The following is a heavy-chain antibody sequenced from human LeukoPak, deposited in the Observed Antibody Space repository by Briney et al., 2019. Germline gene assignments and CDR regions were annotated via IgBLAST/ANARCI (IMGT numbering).Heavy chain of an antibody. V-gene: IGHV3-30*02. Sequence: GGSLRLSCAASGFTFSNYGMHWVRQAPGKGLEWVAYIRYDGDNKYYSDSVKGRFTISRDNSKNTLYLQMNSLRSEDTAVYYCAKDLPVYNWNHDRGFDQWGQGTLVTVSS. CDR2: IRYDGDNK. D-gene: IGHD1-14*01. CDR3: AKDLPVYNWNHDRGFDQ. CDR1: GFTFSNYG. J-gene: IGHJ4*02.